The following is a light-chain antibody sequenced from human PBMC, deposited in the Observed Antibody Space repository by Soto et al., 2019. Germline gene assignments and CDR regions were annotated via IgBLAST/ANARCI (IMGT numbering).Light chain of an antibody. J-gene: IGLJ1*01. V-gene: IGLV2-14*01. CDR1: SSNVGAYNY. CDR3: TSYIRSTTAATHV. CDR2: EVD. Sequence: QSVLTQPGSVSGSPGQSITISCTGTSSNVGAYNYVSWYQHHPGKAPKLIIYEVDNRPPGGSNRFSGSKSGNTATMAIPKLQGADVADYEYTSYIRSTTAATHVFGTGTKGTVL.